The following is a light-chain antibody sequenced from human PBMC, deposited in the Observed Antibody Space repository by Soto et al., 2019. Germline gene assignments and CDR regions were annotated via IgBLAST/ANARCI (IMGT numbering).Light chain of an antibody. V-gene: IGLV7-46*01. CDR2: DTS. CDR3: LLSYSTAWV. J-gene: IGLJ7*01. CDR1: TGAVTSGHY. Sequence: QTVVTQEPSLTVSPGGTVTLTCGSRTGAVTSGHYPYWFQQKPGQAPRTLIYDTSNKESWTPARFAGSLLGGKAALTLSGAQHEDEAEYYCLLSYSTAWVFGGGTQLTVL.